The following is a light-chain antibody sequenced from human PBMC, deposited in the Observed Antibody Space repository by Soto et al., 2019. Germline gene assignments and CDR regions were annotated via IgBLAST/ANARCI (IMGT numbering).Light chain of an antibody. V-gene: IGKV3-15*01. CDR1: QSVSSN. Sequence: EIVMTQSPATLSVSPGERATLSCRASQSVSSNLAWYRQKPGQAPRLLINGAFTRATGVPARFSGSGSGTEFTLTISSLQSEDSAVYFCQQYNNWPFTFGPGTKVDIK. CDR3: QQYNNWPFT. CDR2: GAF. J-gene: IGKJ3*01.